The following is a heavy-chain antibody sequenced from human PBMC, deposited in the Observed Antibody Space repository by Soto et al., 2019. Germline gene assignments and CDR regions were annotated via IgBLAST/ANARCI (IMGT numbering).Heavy chain of an antibody. CDR3: ARFSYYDSSGYQAAYYFDY. Sequence: PSETLSLTCAVSGGSISSGGYSWSWIRQPPGKGLEWIGYIYYSGSTNYNPSLKSRVTISVDTSKNQFSLKLSSVTAADTAVYYCARFSYYDSSGYQAAYYFDYWGQGTLVTVSS. CDR1: GGSISSGGYS. J-gene: IGHJ4*02. D-gene: IGHD3-22*01. V-gene: IGHV4-61*08. CDR2: IYYSGST.